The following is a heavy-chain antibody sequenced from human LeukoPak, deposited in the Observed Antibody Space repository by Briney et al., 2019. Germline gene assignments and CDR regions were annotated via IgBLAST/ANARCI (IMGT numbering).Heavy chain of an antibody. J-gene: IGHJ4*02. CDR3: ARRTYSSGWSNFDY. V-gene: IGHV4-61*01. CDR2: IYYSGST. CDR1: SGSVSSGSYY. D-gene: IGHD6-19*01. Sequence: SETLSLTCTVSSGSVSSGSYYWSWIRQPPGKGLEWIGYIYYSGSTNYNPSLKSRVTISVDTSKNQFSLKLSSVTAADTAVYYCARRTYSSGWSNFDYWGQGTLVTVSS.